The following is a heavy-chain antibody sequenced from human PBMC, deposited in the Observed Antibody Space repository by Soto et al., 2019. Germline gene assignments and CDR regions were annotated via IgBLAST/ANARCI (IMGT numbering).Heavy chain of an antibody. CDR3: ARGNWNYGYFDY. CDR2: LWYDGGNK. CDR1: GFTLSNYG. D-gene: IGHD1-7*01. Sequence: QVQLVESGGGVVQPGRSLRLSCAASGFTLSNYGMHWVSQAPGKRLEWVAVLWYDGGNKYYEDSVKGRFTISRDNSKNTLYLQMNSLSAEDTAVFYCARGNWNYGYFDYWGQGTLVTVSS. J-gene: IGHJ4*02. V-gene: IGHV3-33*01.